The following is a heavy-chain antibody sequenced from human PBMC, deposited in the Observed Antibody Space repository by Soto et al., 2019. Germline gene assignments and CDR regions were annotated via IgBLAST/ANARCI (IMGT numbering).Heavy chain of an antibody. Sequence: QPGGSLRLSCAASGFTFSSYGMHWVRQAPGKGLEWVAVISYDGSNKYYADSVKGRFTISRDNSKNTLYLQMNSLRAEDTAVYYCAKDAGIAARLYYYAMDVWGQGTTVTVSS. CDR1: GFTFSSYG. J-gene: IGHJ6*02. V-gene: IGHV3-30*18. CDR3: AKDAGIAARLYYYAMDV. CDR2: ISYDGSNK. D-gene: IGHD6-6*01.